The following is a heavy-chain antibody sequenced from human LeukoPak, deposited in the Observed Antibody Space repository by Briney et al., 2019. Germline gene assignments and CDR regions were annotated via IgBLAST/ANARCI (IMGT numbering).Heavy chain of an antibody. CDR3: ARDDSSSAEFDY. CDR2: INPSGGST. V-gene: IGHV1-46*01. J-gene: IGHJ4*02. CDR1: GYTFTGYY. D-gene: IGHD6-6*01. Sequence: GASVKVSCEASGYTFTGYYMHWVRQAPGLGLEWMGIINPSGGSTSYAQKFQGRVTMTRDMSTSTVYMELSSLRSEDTAVYYCARDDSSSAEFDYWGQGTLVTVSS.